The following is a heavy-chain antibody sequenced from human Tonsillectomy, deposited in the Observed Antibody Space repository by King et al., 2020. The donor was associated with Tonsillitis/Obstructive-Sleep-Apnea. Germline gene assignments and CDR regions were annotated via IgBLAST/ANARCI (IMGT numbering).Heavy chain of an antibody. D-gene: IGHD3-3*01. V-gene: IGHV4-59*01. J-gene: IGHJ4*02. CDR3: AGSKGSGSYFDY. CDR1: GDSINSYY. Sequence: QLQESGPGLVKPSETLSLTCTVSGDSINSYYWSWIRQPPGKGLEWIGYISYSGNTNYNPSLKSRVTISIDTSKNQFSLKLRSVTAAATAVYYCAGSKGSGSYFDYWGQGTLVTVSS. CDR2: ISYSGNT.